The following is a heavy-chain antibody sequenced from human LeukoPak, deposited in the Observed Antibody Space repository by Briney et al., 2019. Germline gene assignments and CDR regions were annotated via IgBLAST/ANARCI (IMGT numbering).Heavy chain of an antibody. CDR3: ATAVASSSGWYADY. J-gene: IGHJ4*02. V-gene: IGHV3-33*01. Sequence: GGSLRLSCAASGFTFRSCGMHWVRQAPGKGLEWVAVIWYDGSNKYYADSVKGRFTVSRDNSKNTLYLQMNSLRAEDTAVYHCATAVASSSGWYADYWGQGTLVTVSS. CDR2: IWYDGSNK. D-gene: IGHD6-19*01. CDR1: GFTFRSCG.